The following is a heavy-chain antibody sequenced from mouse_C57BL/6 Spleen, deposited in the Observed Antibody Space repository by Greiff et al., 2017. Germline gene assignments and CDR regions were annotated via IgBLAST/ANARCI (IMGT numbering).Heavy chain of an antibody. CDR1: GYTFTSYW. CDR3: ARLDYPAMDY. D-gene: IGHD2-4*01. CDR2: IYPSDSET. J-gene: IGHJ4*01. Sequence: QVQLQQPGAELVRPGSSVKLSCKASGYTFTSYWMDWVKQRPGQGLEWIGNIYPSDSETHYNQKFKDKATLTVDKSSSTAYMQLSILTSEDSAVYYCARLDYPAMDYWGQGTSVTVSS. V-gene: IGHV1-61*01.